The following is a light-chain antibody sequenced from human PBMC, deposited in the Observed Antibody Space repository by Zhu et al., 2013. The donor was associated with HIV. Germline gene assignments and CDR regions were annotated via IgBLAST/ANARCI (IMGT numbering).Light chain of an antibody. CDR2: EVS. CDR1: GSDVGGYNY. CDR3: SSYTRSGFV. V-gene: IGLV2-14*01. Sequence: QSALTQPASVSGSPGQSITISCTGTGSDVGGYNYVSWYQQHPGTAPKLMIYEVSHRPSGVSNRFSGSKSGNTASLTISGLQAEDEADYYCSSYTRSGFVFGIGTKVTVL. J-gene: IGLJ1*01.